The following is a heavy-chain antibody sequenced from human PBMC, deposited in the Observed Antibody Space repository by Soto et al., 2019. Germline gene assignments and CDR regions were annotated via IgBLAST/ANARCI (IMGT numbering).Heavy chain of an antibody. D-gene: IGHD3-22*01. CDR1: GFTFRNHG. Sequence: QVQLVESGGGVVQPGRSLRLSCAASGFTFRNHGIHWVRQAPDKGLEWVAVIWHDGSNKYYKDSVKGRFTISRDDSKNTVYLQMDSLRAEDTAVYYCARINTKIIVDLGIDVGGQGTAVTVSS. J-gene: IGHJ6*02. V-gene: IGHV3-33*01. CDR2: IWHDGSNK. CDR3: ARINTKIIVDLGIDV.